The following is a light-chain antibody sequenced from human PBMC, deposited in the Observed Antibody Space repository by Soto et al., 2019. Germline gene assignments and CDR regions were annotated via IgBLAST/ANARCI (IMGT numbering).Light chain of an antibody. V-gene: IGKV1-5*01. Sequence: DIQMTQSPSTLSASVGDRVTITCRASQSINAWLAWYQQKPGKAPKLLIYDVSTLDSGVPSRFSGSASGTEFTLTISSLDSDDFATYYCQQYHLYSTFGQGTRVDIK. CDR2: DVS. CDR1: QSINAW. CDR3: QQYHLYST. J-gene: IGKJ1*01.